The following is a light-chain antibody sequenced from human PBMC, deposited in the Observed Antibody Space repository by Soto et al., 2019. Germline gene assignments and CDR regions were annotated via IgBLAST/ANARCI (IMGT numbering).Light chain of an antibody. CDR3: QQHNSFPRW. J-gene: IGKJ2*01. Sequence: DIQLTQSPSFLSASVGDRVTIACRASPGISRFLVWYQQKPGKAPKVLIYAASTLQSWVPSRFSGSGSGTELTLTISSLQPEDDATDYCQQHNSFPRWFGQGTKLEIK. CDR1: PGISRF. CDR2: AAS. V-gene: IGKV1-9*01.